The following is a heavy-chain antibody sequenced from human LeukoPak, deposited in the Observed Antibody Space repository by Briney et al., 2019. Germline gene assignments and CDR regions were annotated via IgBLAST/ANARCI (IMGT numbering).Heavy chain of an antibody. CDR1: GGTFSSYA. Sequence: GASVKVSCKASGGTFSSYAISWVRQAPGQGLEWMGRIIPVLGIANYAQKFQGRVTITTDKSTSTAYMELSSLRSEDTAVYYCARGKYDLDYWGQGTLVTVSS. D-gene: IGHD3-3*01. CDR2: IIPVLGIA. CDR3: ARGKYDLDY. J-gene: IGHJ4*02. V-gene: IGHV1-69*04.